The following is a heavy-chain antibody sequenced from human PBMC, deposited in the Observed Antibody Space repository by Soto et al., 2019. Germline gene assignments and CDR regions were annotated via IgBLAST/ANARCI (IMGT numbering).Heavy chain of an antibody. D-gene: IGHD6-19*01. CDR1: GFTFSSYA. CDR2: ISGSGDST. J-gene: IGHJ4*02. Sequence: EVQLLESGGGLVQPGGSLRLSCAASGFTFSSYAVSWVRQAPGKGLEWVSVISGSGDSTYYADSVKGRFTISRDNSKNTLYRQMNSLRADDTAVYYCSRRSSGWYFDYWGQGTLVTVSS. V-gene: IGHV3-23*01. CDR3: SRRSSGWYFDY.